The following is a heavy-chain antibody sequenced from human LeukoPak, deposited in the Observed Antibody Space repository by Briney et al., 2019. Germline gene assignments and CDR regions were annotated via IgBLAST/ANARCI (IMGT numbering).Heavy chain of an antibody. CDR3: ARVYYYGSGSYFWFDP. CDR1: GGSFSSYY. J-gene: IGHJ5*02. CDR2: IYYSGST. V-gene: IGHV4-59*01. Sequence: SETLSLTCAVYGGSFSSYYWSWIRQPPGKGLEWIGYIYYSGSTNYNPSPKSRVTISVDTSKNQFSLKLSSVTAADTAVYYCARVYYYGSGSYFWFDPWGQGTLVTVSS. D-gene: IGHD3-10*01.